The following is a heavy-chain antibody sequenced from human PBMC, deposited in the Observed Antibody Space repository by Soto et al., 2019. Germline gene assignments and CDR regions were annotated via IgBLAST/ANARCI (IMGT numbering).Heavy chain of an antibody. CDR3: AKAHSSGWYGMDV. V-gene: IGHV3-23*01. Sequence: XGSLKVSCAASGFTFSSYSLSWVRQAPGKGLEWVSAISGSGGSTYYADSVKGRFTISRDNSKNTLYLQMNSLRAEDTAVYYCAKAHSSGWYGMDVWGQGTTVTVSS. D-gene: IGHD6-19*01. J-gene: IGHJ6*02. CDR2: ISGSGGST. CDR1: GFTFSSYS.